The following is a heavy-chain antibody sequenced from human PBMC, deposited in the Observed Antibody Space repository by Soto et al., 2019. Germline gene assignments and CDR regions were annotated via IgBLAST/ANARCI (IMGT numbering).Heavy chain of an antibody. J-gene: IGHJ4*02. CDR3: ARGFDVGGYCISTSCYPGPGY. V-gene: IGHV3-30-3*01. Sequence: PGGSLRLSCAASGFTFSSYAMHWVRQAPGKGLEWVAVISYDGSNKYYADSVKGRFTISRDNSKNTQYLQMNSLRAEDTAVYYCARGFDVGGYCISTSCYPGPGYWGQGTLVTVSS. D-gene: IGHD2-2*01. CDR2: ISYDGSNK. CDR1: GFTFSSYA.